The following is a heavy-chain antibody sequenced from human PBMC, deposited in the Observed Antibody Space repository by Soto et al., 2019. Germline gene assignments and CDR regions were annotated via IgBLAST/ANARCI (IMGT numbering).Heavy chain of an antibody. V-gene: IGHV3-11*01. CDR3: ARVAHCGGDCYSFDY. J-gene: IGHJ4*02. CDR1: GFTFSDYY. D-gene: IGHD2-21*02. Sequence: GGSLRLSCAASGFTFSDYYMSWIRQAPGKGLEWVSYISSSGSTIYYADSVKGRFTISRDNAKNSLYLQMNSLRAEDTAVYYSARVAHCGGDCYSFDYWGQGTLVTVSS. CDR2: ISSSGSTI.